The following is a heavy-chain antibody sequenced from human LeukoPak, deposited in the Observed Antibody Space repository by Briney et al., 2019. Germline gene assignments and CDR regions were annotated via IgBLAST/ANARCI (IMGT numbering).Heavy chain of an antibody. Sequence: GGSLRLSCAASGFTFSTYAMSWVRQAPGKGLEWVSTISTGGGSTFYADSVKGRFTISRDNAKNSLFLQMNSLRAEDTAVYYCARDNGWSADFWGQGTLVTVSS. CDR1: GFTFSTYA. J-gene: IGHJ4*02. CDR2: ISTGGGST. V-gene: IGHV3-23*01. D-gene: IGHD2-15*01. CDR3: ARDNGWSADF.